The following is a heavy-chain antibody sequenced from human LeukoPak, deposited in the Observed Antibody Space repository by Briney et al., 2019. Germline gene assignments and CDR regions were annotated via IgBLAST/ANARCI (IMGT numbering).Heavy chain of an antibody. J-gene: IGHJ4*02. V-gene: IGHV4-34*01. CDR2: INHIGST. CDR1: GGSFSGYY. Sequence: SETLSLTCAVYGGSFSGYYWSWIRQPPGKGLEWIGEINHIGSTNYNPSLKSRVTISVDRSKNQFSLKLSSVTAADTAVYYCARGSDRSSGYTLPDYWGQGTLVTVSS. D-gene: IGHD3-22*01. CDR3: ARGSDRSSGYTLPDY.